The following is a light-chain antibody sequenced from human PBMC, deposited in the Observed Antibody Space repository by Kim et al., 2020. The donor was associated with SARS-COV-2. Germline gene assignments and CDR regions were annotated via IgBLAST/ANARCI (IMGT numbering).Light chain of an antibody. J-gene: IGLJ2*01. CDR3: SSYGGSV. V-gene: IGLV2-8*01. CDR2: DVN. CDR1: SSDLGGYNY. Sequence: GSPGQSITIACTGTSSDLGGYNYVSWYQQHPGKAPKLMIYDVNQRPSGVPDRFSGSKSGNTASLTVSGLQAEDEADYYCSSYGGSVFGGGTQLTVL.